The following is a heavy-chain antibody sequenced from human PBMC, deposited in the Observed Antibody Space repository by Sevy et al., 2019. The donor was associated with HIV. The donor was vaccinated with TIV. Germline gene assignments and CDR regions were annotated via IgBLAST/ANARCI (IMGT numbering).Heavy chain of an antibody. Sequence: GGSLILSCAASGFTFSSYAMHWVRQAPGKGLEWVAVISYDGSNKYYADSVKGRFTISRDNSKNTLYLQMNSLRAEDTAVYYCARVVVITRGGDYWGQGTPVTVSS. J-gene: IGHJ4*02. V-gene: IGHV3-30-3*01. CDR2: ISYDGSNK. D-gene: IGHD3-22*01. CDR1: GFTFSSYA. CDR3: ARVVVITRGGDY.